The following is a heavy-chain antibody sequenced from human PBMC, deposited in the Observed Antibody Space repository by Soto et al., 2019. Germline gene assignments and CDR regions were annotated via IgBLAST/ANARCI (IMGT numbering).Heavy chain of an antibody. CDR2: IYSGGST. J-gene: IGHJ4*02. D-gene: IGHD1-26*01. CDR1: GFSVSTND. Sequence: GGSLGLSCAACGFSVSTNDMTWVRQAPGKGLEWVSVIYSGGSTYYADSVKGRFTISRDNSKNTLHLQMNSLRAEDTAVYYCARGSGSLYYLDFWGRGTLVTVSS. V-gene: IGHV3-53*01. CDR3: ARGSGSLYYLDF.